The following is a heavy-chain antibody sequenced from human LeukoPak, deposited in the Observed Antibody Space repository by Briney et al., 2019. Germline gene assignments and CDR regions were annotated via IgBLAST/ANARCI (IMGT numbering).Heavy chain of an antibody. CDR3: ASWRDEGDSSGQGDYYYYMDV. Sequence: TVKVSCKTSGGTFSSYAITWVRQTPGQGLEWMGGIIPIFGTTSYAQKFQDRVTITADKSTSTAYMELSSLRSEDTAVYYCASWRDEGDSSGQGDYYYYMDVWGKGTTVTVSS. CDR1: GGTFSSYA. D-gene: IGHD3-22*01. J-gene: IGHJ6*03. V-gene: IGHV1-69*06. CDR2: IIPIFGTT.